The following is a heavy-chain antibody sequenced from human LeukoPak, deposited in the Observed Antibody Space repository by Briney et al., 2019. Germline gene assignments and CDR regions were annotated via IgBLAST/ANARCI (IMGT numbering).Heavy chain of an antibody. CDR1: GFTFSSYG. CDR3: ARDRELYGMDV. V-gene: IGHV3-33*01. CDR2: IWYDGSNK. Sequence: PGGSLRLSCAASGFTFSSYGMHWVRQAPGKGLEWVAVIWYDGSNKYYADSVKGRFTISRDNSKNTLYLQMNSLRAEDTAVYYCARDRELYGMDVWGQGTTVTVSS. J-gene: IGHJ6*02. D-gene: IGHD1-7*01.